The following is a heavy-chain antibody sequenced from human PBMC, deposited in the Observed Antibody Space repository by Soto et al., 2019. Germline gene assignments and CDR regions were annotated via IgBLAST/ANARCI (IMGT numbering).Heavy chain of an antibody. J-gene: IGHJ6*02. V-gene: IGHV3-30-3*01. CDR3: ARASVTGTTHYYYGMDV. CDR2: ISYDGSNK. Sequence: QVQLVESGGGVVQPGRSLRLSCAASGFTFSSYAMHWVRQAPGKGLEWVAVISYDGSNKYYADSVKGRFTISRDNSKNTLYLQMNSLRAEDTAVYYCARASVTGTTHYYYGMDVWGQGTTVTVSS. D-gene: IGHD1-7*01. CDR1: GFTFSSYA.